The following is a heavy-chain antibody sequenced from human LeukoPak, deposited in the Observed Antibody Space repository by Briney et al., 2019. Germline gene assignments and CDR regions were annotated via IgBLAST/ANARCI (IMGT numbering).Heavy chain of an antibody. D-gene: IGHD6-13*01. CDR3: ARARYSSSWYDY. CDR1: GFSFSTYW. CDR2: IKQDGTEK. J-gene: IGHJ4*02. Sequence: GGSLRLSCGASGFSFSTYWMSWVRQAPGKGLEWVANIKQDGTEKYYVDSVKGRFTISRDNAKNSLHLQMNSLRAEDTAVYYCARARYSSSWYDYWGQGTLVTVSS. V-gene: IGHV3-7*01.